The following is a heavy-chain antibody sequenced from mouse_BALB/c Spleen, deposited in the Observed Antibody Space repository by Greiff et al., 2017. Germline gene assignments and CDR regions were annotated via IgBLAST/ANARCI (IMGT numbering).Heavy chain of an antibody. D-gene: IGHD1-1*01. V-gene: IGHV14-3*02. J-gene: IGHJ4*01. CDR1: GFNIKDTY. CDR2: IDPANGNT. Sequence: EVQVVESGAELVKPGASVKLSCTASGFNIKDTYMHWVKQRPEQGLEWIGRIDPANGNTKYDPKFQGKATITADTSSNTAYLQLSSLTSEDTAVYYCARCYYYGTLYAMDYWGQGTSVTVSS. CDR3: ARCYYYGTLYAMDY.